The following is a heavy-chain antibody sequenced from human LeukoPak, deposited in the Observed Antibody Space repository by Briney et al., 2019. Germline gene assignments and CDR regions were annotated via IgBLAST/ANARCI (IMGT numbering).Heavy chain of an antibody. V-gene: IGHV1-24*01. Sequence: ASVKVSCKVSGYTLTELSMHWVRQAPGKGLEWMGGFDPEDGETIYAQKFQGRVTMTEDTSTDTAYMELSSLRSEDTAVYYCARGSGVTTVVTVVYYYYYGMDVWGQGTTVTVSS. CDR2: FDPEDGET. D-gene: IGHD4-23*01. CDR3: ARGSGVTTVVTVVYYYYYGMDV. CDR1: GYTLTELS. J-gene: IGHJ6*02.